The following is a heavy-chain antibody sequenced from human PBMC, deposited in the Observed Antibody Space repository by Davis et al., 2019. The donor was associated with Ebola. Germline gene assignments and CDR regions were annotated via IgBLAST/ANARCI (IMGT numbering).Heavy chain of an antibody. Sequence: ASVKVSCKASGYTFTSYAIHWVRQAPGQGLEWMGWINPHNGNTNYAQNVQGRVTMTTDTSTSTAYMELSSLRSEDTAVYYCARGLQLWSDAFDIWGQGTMVTVSS. CDR2: INPHNGNT. D-gene: IGHD5-18*01. V-gene: IGHV1-18*01. CDR1: GYTFTSYA. CDR3: ARGLQLWSDAFDI. J-gene: IGHJ3*02.